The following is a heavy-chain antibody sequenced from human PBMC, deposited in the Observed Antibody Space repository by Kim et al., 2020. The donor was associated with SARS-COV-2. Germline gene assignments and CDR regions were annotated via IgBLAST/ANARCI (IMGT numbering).Heavy chain of an antibody. CDR3: AKDLDGIVGAERIGHFDY. Sequence: KGRFTISRDNSKNTLYLQMNSLRAEDTAVYYCAKDLDGIVGAERIGHFDYWGQGTLVTVSS. D-gene: IGHD1-26*01. V-gene: IGHV3-23*01. J-gene: IGHJ4*02.